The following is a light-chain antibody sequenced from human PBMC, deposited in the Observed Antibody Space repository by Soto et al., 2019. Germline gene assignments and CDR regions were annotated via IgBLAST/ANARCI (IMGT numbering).Light chain of an antibody. Sequence: EIVLTQSPGTLSLSPGERATLSCRASERLSSVYLAWYQQRPGQPPRLLIYGASNRATGIPARFSGSGSGTDFTLTISSLEAEDFAVYYCQQRSDWPPTFGQGTKVDIK. J-gene: IGKJ1*01. CDR1: ERLSSVY. V-gene: IGKV3-11*01. CDR3: QQRSDWPPT. CDR2: GAS.